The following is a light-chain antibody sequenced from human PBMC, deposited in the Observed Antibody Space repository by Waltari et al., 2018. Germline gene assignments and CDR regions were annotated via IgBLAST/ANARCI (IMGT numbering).Light chain of an antibody. Sequence: QSVLTQPPSMSGAPGQRVTISCTGSSSNIGAGHDVHWYQVFPGTAPKLLIYGNNNRPSGVPDRFFGSQSGTSASLAITGLQAEDEGDYYCQSYDTSLSVVFGGGTKLTVL. CDR3: QSYDTSLSVV. CDR2: GNN. J-gene: IGLJ2*01. V-gene: IGLV1-40*01. CDR1: SSNIGAGHD.